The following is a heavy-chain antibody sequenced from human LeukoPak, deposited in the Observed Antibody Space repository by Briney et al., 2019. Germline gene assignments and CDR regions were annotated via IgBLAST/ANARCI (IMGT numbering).Heavy chain of an antibody. Sequence: SETLSLTCTVSGGSISSSSYYWGWIRQPPGKGLEWIGSIYYSGSTYYNPSLKSRVTISVDTSKNQFSLKLSSVTAADTAVYYCARLLWSGKYYFDYWGQGTLVTVSS. CDR2: IYYSGST. J-gene: IGHJ4*02. V-gene: IGHV4-39*07. D-gene: IGHD3-10*01. CDR1: GGSISSSSYY. CDR3: ARLLWSGKYYFDY.